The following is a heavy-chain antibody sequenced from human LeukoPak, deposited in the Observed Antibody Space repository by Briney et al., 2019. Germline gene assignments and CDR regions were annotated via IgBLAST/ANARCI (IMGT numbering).Heavy chain of an antibody. D-gene: IGHD3-16*02. CDR3: ARANTYYDYVWGSYRSVDYFDY. CDR2: INAGNGNT. CDR1: GYTFTSYA. V-gene: IGHV1-3*01. Sequence: VASVKVSCKASGYTFTSYAMHWVRQAPGQRLEWMGWINAGNGNTKYSQKFQGRVTITADESTSTAYMELSSLRSEDTAVYYCARANTYYDYVWGSYRSVDYFDYWGQGTLVTVSS. J-gene: IGHJ4*02.